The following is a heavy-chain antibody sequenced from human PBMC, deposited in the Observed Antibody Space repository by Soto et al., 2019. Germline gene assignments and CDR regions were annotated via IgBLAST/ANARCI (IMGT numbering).Heavy chain of an antibody. V-gene: IGHV1-24*01. J-gene: IGHJ4*02. CDR3: ATGGYYDCWSGYDX. CDR1: GYTLTELS. D-gene: IGHD3-3*01. CDR2: FDPEDGET. Sequence: ASVKVSCKVSGYTLTELSMHWVRQAPGKGLEWMGRFDPEDGETIYAKKFQGRVTMTEDTSTDTAYMELSSLRSEDTAVYYCATGGYYDCWSGYDXWGQGTLVTVSX.